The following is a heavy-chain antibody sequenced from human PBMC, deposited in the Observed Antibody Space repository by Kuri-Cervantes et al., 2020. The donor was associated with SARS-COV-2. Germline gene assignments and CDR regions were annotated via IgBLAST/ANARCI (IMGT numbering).Heavy chain of an antibody. CDR1: GASISSSNYY. Sequence: GSLRLSCTVSGASISSSNYYWGWIRQPPGKGLEWIGSISFSGTTSHNPSPKSRVPMSLDTSKNQFSLRLTSVTAADSAVYYCARHLGGYGDRGFDFWGQGTLVTVSS. CDR3: ARHLGGYGDRGFDF. J-gene: IGHJ4*02. V-gene: IGHV4-39*01. D-gene: IGHD4-17*01. CDR2: ISFSGTT.